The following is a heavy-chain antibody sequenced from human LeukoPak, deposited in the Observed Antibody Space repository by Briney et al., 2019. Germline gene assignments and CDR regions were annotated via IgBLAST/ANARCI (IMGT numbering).Heavy chain of an antibody. V-gene: IGHV3-33*06. CDR2: IWYDGSNK. CDR1: GFTFSSYG. D-gene: IGHD2-15*01. CDR3: AKDRYCSGGSCYSEY. J-gene: IGHJ4*02. Sequence: GRSLRLSCAASGFTFSSYGMHWVRQAPGKGLEWVAVIWYDGSNKYYADSVKGRFTISRDNSKNTLYLQMNSLRAEDTAVYYCAKDRYCSGGSCYSEYWGQGTLVTVSS.